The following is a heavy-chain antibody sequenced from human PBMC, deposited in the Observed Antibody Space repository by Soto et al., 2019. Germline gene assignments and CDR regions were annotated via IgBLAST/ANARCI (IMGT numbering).Heavy chain of an antibody. CDR3: ARDGGIAGFYYFGY. V-gene: IGHV1-69*06. J-gene: IGHJ4*02. CDR1: GGTFSSYA. CDR2: IIPMSGTA. D-gene: IGHD6-13*01. Sequence: SVKVSCKTSGGTFSSYAINWVRQASGQGREWMGGIIPMSGTARSAQKFQGRVTIIADKSTRTVYVELSSLRSEDTAVYYCARDGGIAGFYYFGYWGQGXQVTVHS.